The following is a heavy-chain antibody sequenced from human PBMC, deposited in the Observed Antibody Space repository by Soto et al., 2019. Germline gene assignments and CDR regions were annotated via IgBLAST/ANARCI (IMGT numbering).Heavy chain of an antibody. J-gene: IGHJ5*02. V-gene: IGHV3-73*01. Sequence: GGSLRLSCAASGFTFSGSAMHWVRQASGKGLEWIGRIRNKANNYATTYAASLKGRFIISRDESKNTAYLQMDSLNIEDTAVYSCTRQDCIRVSCFTSWGQGTRVTVST. D-gene: IGHD3-3*02. CDR2: IRNKANNYAT. CDR1: GFTFSGSA. CDR3: TRQDCIRVSCFTS.